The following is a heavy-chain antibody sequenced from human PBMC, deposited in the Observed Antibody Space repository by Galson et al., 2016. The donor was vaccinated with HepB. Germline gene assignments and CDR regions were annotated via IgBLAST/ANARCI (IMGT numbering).Heavy chain of an antibody. V-gene: IGHV3-13*01. CDR2: IETAGDT. D-gene: IGHD4/OR15-4a*01. J-gene: IGHJ6*04. CDR3: ARGRSLLTMPWNYGLDV. CDR1: GFTFSIHD. Sequence: SLRLSCAASGFTFSIHDMHWVRQAPGKGPEWVSAIETAGDTYYADSVKGRFTISRENAKNSLYLQMNSLRAGDTAVYYCARGRSLLTMPWNYGLDVWGKGTPVSVSS.